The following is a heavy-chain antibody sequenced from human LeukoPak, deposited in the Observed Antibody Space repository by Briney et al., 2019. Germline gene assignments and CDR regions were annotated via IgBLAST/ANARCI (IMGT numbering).Heavy chain of an antibody. CDR2: ISWNSGSI. J-gene: IGHJ6*02. CDR3: AKDVAAGTDYYYGMDV. Sequence: GRSLRLSCAASGFTFDDYAMHWIRQAPGKGLEWVSGISWNSGSIGYADSVKGRFTISRDNAKNSLYLQMNSLRAEDTALYYCAKDVAAGTDYYYGMDVWGQGTTVTVSS. CDR1: GFTFDDYA. V-gene: IGHV3-9*01. D-gene: IGHD6-13*01.